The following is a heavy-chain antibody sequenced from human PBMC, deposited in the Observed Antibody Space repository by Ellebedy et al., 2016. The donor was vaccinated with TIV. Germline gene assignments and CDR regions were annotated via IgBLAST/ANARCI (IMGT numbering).Heavy chain of an antibody. V-gene: IGHV3-74*01. Sequence: PGGSLRLSCAASGFTFSSYWMNWVRQAPGKGLVWVSRISSDGSSTTYADSVKGRFTISRDNAKTTLYLQMNSLRAEDTAVYYCARDGAGATPLDYWGQGTLVAVSS. CDR2: ISSDGSST. CDR1: GFTFSSYW. CDR3: ARDGAGATPLDY. J-gene: IGHJ4*02. D-gene: IGHD1-26*01.